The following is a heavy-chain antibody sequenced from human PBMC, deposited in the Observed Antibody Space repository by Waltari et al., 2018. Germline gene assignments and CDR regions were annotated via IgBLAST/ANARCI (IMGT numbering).Heavy chain of an antibody. V-gene: IGHV3-23*01. CDR2: MGRSGRKT. J-gene: IGHJ5*02. CDR1: GFTFSSYD. Sequence: EVQLLESGGGLVQPGGSLRLSCAASGFTFSSYDMSWVRQAPGKEVEWGSVMGRSGRKTYYADAVKCRFTISRDDSKNTLYLQMNSLRAEDTAVYYCAKGPAARTNWFDPWGQGTLVTVSS. D-gene: IGHD2-2*01. CDR3: AKGPAARTNWFDP.